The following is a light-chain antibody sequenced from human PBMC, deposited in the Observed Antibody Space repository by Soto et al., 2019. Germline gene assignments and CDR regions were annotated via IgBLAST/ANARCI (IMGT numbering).Light chain of an antibody. CDR3: CSLTNGATWV. J-gene: IGLJ3*02. CDR2: EAS. Sequence: QSAPTQPASVSGSPGQSITISCNGTNSDVGSHNFVSWYQQYPGKAPKLLIYEASKRPSGLSNRFSGSKSGNTASLTISGLQAEDEADYYCCSLTNGATWVFGGGTKLTVL. V-gene: IGLV2-23*01. CDR1: NSDVGSHNF.